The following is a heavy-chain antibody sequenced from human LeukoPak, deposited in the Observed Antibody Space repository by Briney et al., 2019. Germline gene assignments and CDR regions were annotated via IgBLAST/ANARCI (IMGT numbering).Heavy chain of an antibody. V-gene: IGHV3-30*01. CDR1: GFSFSYYA. CDR2: ISNNGTNK. J-gene: IGHJ4*02. Sequence: AGGSLRLSCAASGFSFSYYAMHWVRQAPGKGLEWVAVISNNGTNKYYADSVKGRFTISRDISKNTLYLQMNSLRAEDTAVYYCARSTGDCSGGTCYSDFDCWGQGTLVTVSS. CDR3: ARSTGDCSGGTCYSDFDC. D-gene: IGHD2-15*01.